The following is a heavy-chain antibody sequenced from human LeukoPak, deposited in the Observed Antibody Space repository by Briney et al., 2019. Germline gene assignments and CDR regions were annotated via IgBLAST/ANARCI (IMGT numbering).Heavy chain of an antibody. CDR1: GFIFTNYF. V-gene: IGHV3-7*01. CDR2: IKHDGSEK. CDR3: ATDRGWRTSGYYLYYFEY. J-gene: IGHJ4*02. Sequence: GGSMRLSCAASGFIFTNYFMSWVRQAPGKGLEWVASIKHDGSEKYYVDSVRGRFTISRDNTMNSLYLQMSSLRAEDTAVYYCATDRGWRTSGYYLYYFEYWGQGTLVTYSS. D-gene: IGHD3-3*01.